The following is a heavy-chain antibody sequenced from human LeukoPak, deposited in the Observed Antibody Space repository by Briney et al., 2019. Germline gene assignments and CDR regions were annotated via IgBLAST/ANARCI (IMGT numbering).Heavy chain of an antibody. J-gene: IGHJ5*02. CDR2: INHSGST. CDR3: ARGRAWIIRFDP. Sequence: GSLRLSCAASGFTFSNYWMQWIRQPPGKGLEWIGEINHSGSTNYNPSLKSRVTISVDTSKNQFSLKLSSVTAADTAVYYCARGRAWIIRFDPWGQGTLVTVSS. D-gene: IGHD5-12*01. CDR1: GFTFSNYW. V-gene: IGHV4-34*01.